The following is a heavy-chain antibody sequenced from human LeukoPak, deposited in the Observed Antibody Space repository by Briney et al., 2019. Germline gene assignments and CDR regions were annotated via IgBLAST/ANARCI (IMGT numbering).Heavy chain of an antibody. J-gene: IGHJ6*02. CDR3: AREPYYYYGMDV. CDR1: GGSISSSSYY. CDR2: IYYSGST. Sequence: PSETLSLTCTVSGGSISSSSYYWGWIRQPPGKGLEWIGSIYYSGSTYYNPSLKSRVTISVDTSKNQFSLKLSSVTAADTAVYYCAREPYYYYGMDVWGQGTTVTVSS. V-gene: IGHV4-39*07.